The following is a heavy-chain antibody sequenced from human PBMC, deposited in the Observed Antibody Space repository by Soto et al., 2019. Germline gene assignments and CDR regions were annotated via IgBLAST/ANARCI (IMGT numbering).Heavy chain of an antibody. V-gene: IGHV1-18*01. CDR3: ARGAYCSGGSCYVGNDAFDI. Sequence: GASVKVSCKASGYTFTSYGISWVRQAPGQGLEWMGWISAYNGNTNYAQKLQGRVTITADKSTSTAYMELSSLRSEDTAVYYCARGAYCSGGSCYVGNDAFDIWGQGTMVTVS. J-gene: IGHJ3*02. D-gene: IGHD2-15*01. CDR1: GYTFTSYG. CDR2: ISAYNGNT.